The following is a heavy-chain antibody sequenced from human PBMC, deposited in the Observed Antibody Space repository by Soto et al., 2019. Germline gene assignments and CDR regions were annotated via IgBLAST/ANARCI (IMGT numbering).Heavy chain of an antibody. CDR1: GGTFSSYA. Sequence: QVQLVQSGAEVKKPGSSVKVSCKASGGTFSSYAISWVRQAPGQGLEWMGGIIPIFGTAIYAQKFQGRVTITADESTSTAYMELSSLRSEDTAVYYCARGGYSGYDWAYRFDYWGQGTLVTVSS. J-gene: IGHJ4*02. CDR3: ARGGYSGYDWAYRFDY. CDR2: IIPIFGTA. V-gene: IGHV1-69*12. D-gene: IGHD5-12*01.